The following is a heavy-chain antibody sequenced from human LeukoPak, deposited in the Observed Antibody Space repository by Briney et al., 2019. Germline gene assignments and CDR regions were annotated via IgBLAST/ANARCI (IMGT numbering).Heavy chain of an antibody. CDR2: IYYSGST. J-gene: IGHJ4*02. V-gene: IGHV4-59*12. Sequence: SETLSLTCTVSGGSISNYYWSWIRQPPGKGLEWIGYIYYSGSTNSNPSLKSRVTISVGTSKNQFSLRLSSVTAADTAVYYCARGRLYYFDYWGQGTLVTVSS. CDR1: GGSISNYY. D-gene: IGHD5-12*01. CDR3: ARGRLYYFDY.